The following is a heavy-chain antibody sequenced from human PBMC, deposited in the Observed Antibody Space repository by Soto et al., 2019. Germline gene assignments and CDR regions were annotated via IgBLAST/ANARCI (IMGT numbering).Heavy chain of an antibody. CDR3: ARGTGCSGGSCYLDY. Sequence: SETLSLTCTVSGGSISSGGYYWTWIRQHPGKGLEWIGYIYYSGSTYYNPSLKSRVTISVDTSKNQFSLKLSSVTAADTAVYYCARGTGCSGGSCYLDYWGQGTLVTVSS. CDR2: IYYSGST. CDR1: GGSISSGGYY. J-gene: IGHJ4*02. D-gene: IGHD2-15*01. V-gene: IGHV4-31*03.